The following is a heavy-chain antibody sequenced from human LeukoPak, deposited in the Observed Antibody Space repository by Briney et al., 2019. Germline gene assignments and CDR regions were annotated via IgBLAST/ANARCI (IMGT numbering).Heavy chain of an antibody. CDR1: GGSIASNY. Sequence: SDTLSLTCTVSGGSIASNYWTWIRQPPGKVLEYIGYIYYTRAPNYNPSLRGRVTISVDTSKNQFSLRLSSVTAADTAVYFCAKYGNSGWVIDYWGQGTLVTVSS. J-gene: IGHJ4*02. D-gene: IGHD6-19*01. CDR3: AKYGNSGWVIDY. V-gene: IGHV4-59*08. CDR2: IYYTRAP.